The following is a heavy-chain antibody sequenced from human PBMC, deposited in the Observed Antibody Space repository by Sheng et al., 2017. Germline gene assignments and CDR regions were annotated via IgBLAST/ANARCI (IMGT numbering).Heavy chain of an antibody. CDR1: GGTFSSYA. J-gene: IGHJ6*03. V-gene: IGHV1-69*04. Sequence: QVQLVQSGAEVKKPGSSVKVSCKASGGTFSSYAISWVRQAPGQGLEWMGGIIPILGIANYAQKFQGRVTITADKSTSTAYMELSSLRSEDTAVYYCARGYGSGSYLYYYMDVWGKGTTVTVSS. CDR2: IIPILGIA. D-gene: IGHD3-10*01. CDR3: ARGYGSGSYLYYYMDV.